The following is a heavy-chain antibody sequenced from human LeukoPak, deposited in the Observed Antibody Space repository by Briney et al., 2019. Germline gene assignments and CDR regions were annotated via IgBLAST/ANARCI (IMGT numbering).Heavy chain of an antibody. CDR1: GFTFSSYA. J-gene: IGHJ4*02. D-gene: IGHD3-3*01. V-gene: IGHV3-23*01. CDR2: ISGSGGST. CDR3: AKGTRVVDYFWPINFDY. Sequence: PGGSLRLSCAASGFTFSSYAMSWVRQAPGKGLEWVSAISGSGGSTYYADSVKGRFTISRDNSKNTLYLQMNSLRAEDTAVYYCAKGTRVVDYFWPINFDYWGQGTLVTVSS.